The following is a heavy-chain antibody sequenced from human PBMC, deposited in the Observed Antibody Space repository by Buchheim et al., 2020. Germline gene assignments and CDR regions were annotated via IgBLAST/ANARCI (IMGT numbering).Heavy chain of an antibody. CDR1: GFTFSDYY. CDR2: ISSSGSTI. V-gene: IGHV3-11*01. J-gene: IGHJ4*02. D-gene: IGHD3-22*01. CDR3: ARDVRLSRYYYDSSGYYRFDY. Sequence: QVQLVESGGGLVKPGGSLRLSCAASGFTFSDYYMSWIRQAPGKGLEWVSYISSSGSTIYYADSVKGRFTISRDNAKKSLYLQMNSLRAEDTAVYYCARDVRLSRYYYDSSGYYRFDYWGQGTL.